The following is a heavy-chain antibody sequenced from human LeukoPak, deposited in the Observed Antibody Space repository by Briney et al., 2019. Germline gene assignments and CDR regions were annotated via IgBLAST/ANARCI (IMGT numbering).Heavy chain of an antibody. V-gene: IGHV2-70*11. Sequence: SGPALVKPPQTLTLTCTFSGFSLTTSGMCVSWIRQPPGKALEWLARIDWDDDKYYSTSLRTRLTISKDASENQVVLTMTNMDPVDTATYYCARMRGYEVYYYMDVWGKGTTVTVSS. CDR1: GFSLTTSGMC. CDR3: ARMRGYEVYYYMDV. J-gene: IGHJ6*03. CDR2: IDWDDDK. D-gene: IGHD1-1*01.